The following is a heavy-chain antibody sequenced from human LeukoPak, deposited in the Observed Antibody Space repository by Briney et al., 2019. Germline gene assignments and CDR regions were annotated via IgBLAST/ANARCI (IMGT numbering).Heavy chain of an antibody. D-gene: IGHD3-22*01. CDR3: ARGRSRSYDSSGYYYPPDY. J-gene: IGHJ4*02. V-gene: IGHV1-69*13. CDR1: GGTFISYA. CDR2: IIPIFGTA. Sequence: GASVKVSCKASGGTFISYAISWVRQAPGQGLEWMGGIIPIFGTANYAQKFQGRVTITADESTSTAYMELSSLRSEDTAVYYCARGRSRSYDSSGYYYPPDYWGQGTLVTVSS.